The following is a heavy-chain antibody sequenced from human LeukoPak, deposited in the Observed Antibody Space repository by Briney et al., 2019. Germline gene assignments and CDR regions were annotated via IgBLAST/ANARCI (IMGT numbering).Heavy chain of an antibody. J-gene: IGHJ5*02. CDR1: GGTVSSYA. CDR2: IIPIFGTE. CDR3: ARALYSSGWYNWFDP. Sequence: SVKVSCKASGGTVSSYAISWVRQAPGQGLEWRGGIIPIFGTENYAQKFQGRVTITAHKYPSTAYMELSSLRSEDTAVYYCARALYSSGWYNWFDPWGQGPLVTVSS. V-gene: IGHV1-69*06. D-gene: IGHD6-19*01.